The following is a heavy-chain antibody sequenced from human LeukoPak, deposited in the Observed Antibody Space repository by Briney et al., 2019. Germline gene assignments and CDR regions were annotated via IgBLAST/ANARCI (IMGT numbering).Heavy chain of an antibody. J-gene: IGHJ4*02. CDR1: GGSISSYY. CDR2: IYYSGST. D-gene: IGHD5-12*01. Sequence: PSETLSLTCTVSGGSISSYYWSWIRQPPGKGLEWIGYIYYSGSTNYNPSLKSRVTISVDTSKNQFSLKLSSVTAADTAVYYCAREYSGYVPYFDYWGQGTLVTVPS. CDR3: AREYSGYVPYFDY. V-gene: IGHV4-59*01.